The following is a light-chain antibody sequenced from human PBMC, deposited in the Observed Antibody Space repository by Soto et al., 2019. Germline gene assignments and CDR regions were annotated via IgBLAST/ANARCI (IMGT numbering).Light chain of an antibody. Sequence: DIQMTQSPSSVSASVGDRVTITCRASEVINTWLAWYQQKTGEAPKLLIYAASSLQSGVPSRLSGSGSGTDFTLTISSLQPEDFATYYCQQTYYFPRAFGQGTKVDIK. J-gene: IGKJ1*01. CDR3: QQTYYFPRA. CDR1: EVINTW. V-gene: IGKV1-12*01. CDR2: AAS.